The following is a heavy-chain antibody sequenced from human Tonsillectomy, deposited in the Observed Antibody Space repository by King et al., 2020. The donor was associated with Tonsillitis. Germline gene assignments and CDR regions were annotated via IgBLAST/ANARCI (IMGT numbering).Heavy chain of an antibody. D-gene: IGHD5-24*01. V-gene: IGHV3-33*01. J-gene: IGHJ4*02. CDR2: IWYDGSNK. CDR3: ARDRGEMATLDY. CDR1: GFTFNSYG. Sequence: VQLVESGGGVVQPGRSLRLSCAASGFTFNSYGMHWVRQAPGKGLEWVAGIWYDGSNKYYADSVKGRFTNLKDNSKNTLYLQMNSLRAEDTAVYYCARDRGEMATLDYWGQGTLVTVSS.